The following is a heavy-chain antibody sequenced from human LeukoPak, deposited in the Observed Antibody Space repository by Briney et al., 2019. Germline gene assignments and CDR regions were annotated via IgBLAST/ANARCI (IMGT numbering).Heavy chain of an antibody. Sequence: PGGSLRLSCAASGFTFSSYAMHWVRQAPGKGLEWVAFIWYDGTNKYYADSVKGRFTISRDNSKNTLYLQMNSLRAEDTAVYYCAKESNYDIYFWGAFDIWGQGTMVTVSS. D-gene: IGHD3-9*01. J-gene: IGHJ3*02. CDR2: IWYDGTNK. V-gene: IGHV3-30*02. CDR3: AKESNYDIYFWGAFDI. CDR1: GFTFSSYA.